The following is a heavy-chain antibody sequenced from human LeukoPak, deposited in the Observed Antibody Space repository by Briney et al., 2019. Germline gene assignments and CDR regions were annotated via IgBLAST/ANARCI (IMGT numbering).Heavy chain of an antibody. J-gene: IGHJ5*02. CDR2: IYHSGST. CDR3: ARLGIYCSSTSCLNWFDP. CDR1: GYSISSGYY. D-gene: IGHD2-2*01. Sequence: PSETLSLTCAVSGYSISSGYYWGWIRQPPGKGLEWIGSIYHSGSTYYNPSLKRRVTISVDTSKNQFSLKLSSVTAADTAVYYCARLGIYCSSTSCLNWFDPWGQGTLVTVSS. V-gene: IGHV4-38-2*01.